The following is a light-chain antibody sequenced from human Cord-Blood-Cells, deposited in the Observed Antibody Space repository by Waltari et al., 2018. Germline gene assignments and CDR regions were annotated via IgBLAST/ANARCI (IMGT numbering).Light chain of an antibody. CDR1: SSDVGSYNL. CDR3: CSYAGSSTLWV. V-gene: IGLV2-23*01. Sequence: QSALTQPASVSGSHGQSITISCTGTSSDVGSYNLVSWYQQHPGKAPKLMIYEGSKRPSGVSNRFSGSKSGNTASLTISGLQAEDEADYYCCSYAGSSTLWVFGGGTKLTVL. CDR2: EGS. J-gene: IGLJ3*02.